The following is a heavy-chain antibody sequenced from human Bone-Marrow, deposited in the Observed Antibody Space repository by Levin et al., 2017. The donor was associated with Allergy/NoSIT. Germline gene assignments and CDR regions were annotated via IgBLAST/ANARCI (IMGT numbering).Heavy chain of an antibody. D-gene: IGHD4/OR15-4a*01. CDR2: IYSGGST. V-gene: IGHV3-66*01. CDR1: GFTVSNNY. J-gene: IGHJ4*02. CDR3: ARGGDYGNY. Sequence: GESLKISCAASGFTVSNNYMRWVRQPPGKGLEWVSLIYSGGSTYYADSVKGRFTISRDNSKNTLYLQMNSLRAEDTAVYYCARGGDYGNYWGQGTLVTVSS.